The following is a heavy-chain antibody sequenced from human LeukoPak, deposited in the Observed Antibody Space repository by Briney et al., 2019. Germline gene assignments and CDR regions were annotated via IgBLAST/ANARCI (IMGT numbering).Heavy chain of an antibody. CDR3: ARASKYYYDSSGEKNYPFVY. D-gene: IGHD3-22*01. Sequence: ASVKVSCKASGCTFTSYYMHWVRQAPGQGLEWMGIINPSGGSTSYAQKFQGRVTMTRDTSTSTVYMELSSLRSEDTAVYYCARASKYYYDSSGEKNYPFVYWGQGTLVTVSS. J-gene: IGHJ4*02. CDR1: GCTFTSYY. CDR2: INPSGGST. V-gene: IGHV1-46*01.